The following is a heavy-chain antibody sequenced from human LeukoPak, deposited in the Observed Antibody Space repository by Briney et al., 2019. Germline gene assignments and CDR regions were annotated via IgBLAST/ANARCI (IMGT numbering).Heavy chain of an antibody. Sequence: SETLSLTCTVSGGSISSYYWSWIRQPPGKGLEWIGYIYYSGSTNYNPSLKSRVTISVDTSKNQFSLKLSSVTAADTAVYYCARDIGSSAGYNWFDPWGQGTLVTVSS. J-gene: IGHJ5*02. V-gene: IGHV4-59*01. CDR3: ARDIGSSAGYNWFDP. D-gene: IGHD6-6*01. CDR2: IYYSGST. CDR1: GGSISSYY.